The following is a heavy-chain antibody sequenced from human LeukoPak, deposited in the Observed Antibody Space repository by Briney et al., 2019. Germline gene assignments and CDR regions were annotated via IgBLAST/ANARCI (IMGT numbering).Heavy chain of an antibody. V-gene: IGHV3-11*06. D-gene: IGHD1-26*01. CDR1: GFTFSDYY. CDR2: ISSSSGDT. Sequence: GGSLRLSCAASGFTFSDYYMSWIRQAPGKGLEWVSYISSSSGDTSYADSVKGRFTISRDNAKNSLFLQMNSLRAEDTAVYYCARVHGSYSFDYWGQGTLVTVSS. CDR3: ARVHGSYSFDY. J-gene: IGHJ4*02.